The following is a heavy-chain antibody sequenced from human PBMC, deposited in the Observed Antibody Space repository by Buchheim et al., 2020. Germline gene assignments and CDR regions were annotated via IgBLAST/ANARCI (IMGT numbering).Heavy chain of an antibody. V-gene: IGHV3-33*06. Sequence: QVQLVESGGGVVQPGRSLRLSCAASGFTFSSYGMLWVRQAPGKGLEWVVVIWYDGSNKYYADSVKGRFTISRDNSKNTLYLQMNKLRAEDTAVYYCAKEGIQLWLGYYFDYWGQGTL. CDR3: AKEGIQLWLGYYFDY. D-gene: IGHD5-18*01. CDR1: GFTFSSYG. J-gene: IGHJ4*02. CDR2: IWYDGSNK.